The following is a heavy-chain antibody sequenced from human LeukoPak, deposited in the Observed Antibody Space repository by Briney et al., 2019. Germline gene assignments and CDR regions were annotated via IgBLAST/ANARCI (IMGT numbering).Heavy chain of an antibody. V-gene: IGHV1-8*01. CDR2: MNPNSGNT. Sequence: ASVRVSCKPSGYTFTSYDINGVRQSTGQGLEWMGWMNPNSGNTDYAQKFQGRVTMTRNTSISTAYMELSSLRSEDTAVYYCAREWDAFDFSGQGTMVTVSS. J-gene: IGHJ3*01. CDR3: AREWDAFDF. CDR1: GYTFTSYD. D-gene: IGHD2-8*01.